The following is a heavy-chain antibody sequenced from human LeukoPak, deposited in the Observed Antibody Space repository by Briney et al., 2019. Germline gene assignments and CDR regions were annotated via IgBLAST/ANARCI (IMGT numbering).Heavy chain of an antibody. CDR2: IYSGGST. CDR1: GFTFSSYA. J-gene: IGHJ4*02. Sequence: GGSLRLSCAASGFTFSSYAMSWVRQAPGKGLEWVSVIYSGGSTYYADSVKGRFTISRDNSKNTLYLQMNSLRAEDTAVYYCARELGYGSGNDYWGQGTLVTVSS. D-gene: IGHD3-10*01. CDR3: ARELGYGSGNDY. V-gene: IGHV3-53*01.